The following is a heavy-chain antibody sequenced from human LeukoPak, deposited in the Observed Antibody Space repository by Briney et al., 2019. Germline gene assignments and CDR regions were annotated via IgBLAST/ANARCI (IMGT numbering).Heavy chain of an antibody. Sequence: GGSLRLSCAASGFTFSSSAMSWVRQAPGKGLEWVSAISNNGGYTYYADSVQGRFTISRDNSKSTLCLQMNSLRAEDTAVYYCAKDLHSSDDYWGQGTLVTVSS. CDR1: GFTFSSSA. D-gene: IGHD6-19*01. J-gene: IGHJ4*02. V-gene: IGHV3-23*01. CDR3: AKDLHSSDDY. CDR2: ISNNGGYT.